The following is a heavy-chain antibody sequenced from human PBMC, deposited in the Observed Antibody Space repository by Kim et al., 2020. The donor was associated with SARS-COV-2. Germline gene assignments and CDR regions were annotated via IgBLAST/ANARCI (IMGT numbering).Heavy chain of an antibody. J-gene: IGHJ4*02. CDR2: IIPIFGTA. D-gene: IGHD3-10*01. CDR1: GGTFSSYA. V-gene: IGHV1-69*13. Sequence: SVKVSCKASGGTFSSYAISWVRQAPGQGLEWMGGIIPIFGTANYAQKFQGRVTITADESTRTAYMEVSSLRFEDTAVYYCARDGYGSGSYGYWGQGTLVTVSS. CDR3: ARDGYGSGSYGY.